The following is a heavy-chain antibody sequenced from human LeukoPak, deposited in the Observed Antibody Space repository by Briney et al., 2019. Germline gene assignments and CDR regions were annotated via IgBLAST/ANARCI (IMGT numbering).Heavy chain of an antibody. Sequence: ASVKVSCKASGYTFTGYYMHWVRQAPGQGLEWMGWINPNSGGTNYAQKFQGRVTMTRDTSISTAYMELSRLRSDDTAVYYCARAEDPYYYDGSGYYYVPKAFDIWGKGTLVTVS. CDR3: ARAEDPYYYDGSGYYYVPKAFDI. CDR2: INPNSGGT. D-gene: IGHD3-22*01. V-gene: IGHV1-2*02. CDR1: GYTFTGYY. J-gene: IGHJ3*02.